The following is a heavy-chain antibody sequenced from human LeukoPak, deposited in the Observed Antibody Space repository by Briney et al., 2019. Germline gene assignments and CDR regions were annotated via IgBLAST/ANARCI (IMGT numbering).Heavy chain of an antibody. D-gene: IGHD6-13*01. V-gene: IGHV3-23*01. CDR1: GFTFSSYA. J-gene: IGHJ4*02. Sequence: PGGSLRLSCAASGFTFSSYAMSWVRQAPGKGLEWVSAITGNGGNTYYADSVKDRFAISRDNSKNTLYLQMSSLRAEDTAIYFCAKGYSSNYYGIFDFWGQGTLVTVSS. CDR2: ITGNGGNT. CDR3: AKGYSSNYYGIFDF.